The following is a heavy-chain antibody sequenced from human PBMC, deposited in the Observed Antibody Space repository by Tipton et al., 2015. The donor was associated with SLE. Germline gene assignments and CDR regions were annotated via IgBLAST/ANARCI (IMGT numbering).Heavy chain of an antibody. V-gene: IGHV3-30*02. CDR1: GFTFTSYS. Sequence: SLRLSCAASGFTFTSYSMNWVRQAPGKGLEWVAYIRYDGGDERYVDSVKGRFTISRDNAKNSLYLQMNSLRAEDTAVYYCARAYSSRGFDYWGQGTLVTVSS. CDR3: ARAYSSRGFDY. CDR2: IRYDGGDE. J-gene: IGHJ4*02. D-gene: IGHD6-13*01.